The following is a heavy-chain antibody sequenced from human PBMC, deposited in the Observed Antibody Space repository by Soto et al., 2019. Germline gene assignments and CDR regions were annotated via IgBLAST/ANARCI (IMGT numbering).Heavy chain of an antibody. J-gene: IGHJ6*02. CDR2: INPSGGST. Sequence: ASVKVSCKASGYTFTTYYIHWVRQAPGQGLEWMGMINPSGGSTSYTQKFQGRVTITRDTSTSTAYMELSSLRSEDTAVYYCARSRIQLWLSYGMDVWGQGTTVTVSS. CDR3: ARSRIQLWLSYGMDV. CDR1: GYTFTTYY. V-gene: IGHV1-46*01. D-gene: IGHD5-18*01.